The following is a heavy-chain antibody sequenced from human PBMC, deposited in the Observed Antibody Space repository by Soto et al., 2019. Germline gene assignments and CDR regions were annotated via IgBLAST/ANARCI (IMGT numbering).Heavy chain of an antibody. CDR1: GFTFDDYA. CDR2: ISWNSGSI. J-gene: IGHJ4*02. D-gene: IGHD4-17*01. CDR3: AKDRTVTHGGGFDY. Sequence: LRLSCAASGFTFDDYAMHWVRQAPGKGLEWVSGISWNSGSIGYADSVKGRFTISRDNAKNSLYLQMNSLRAEDTALYYCAKDRTVTHGGGFDYWGQGTLVTVSS. V-gene: IGHV3-9*01.